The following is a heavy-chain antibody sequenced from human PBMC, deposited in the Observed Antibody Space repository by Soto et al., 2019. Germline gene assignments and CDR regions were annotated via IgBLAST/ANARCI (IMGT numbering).Heavy chain of an antibody. J-gene: IGHJ4*02. CDR3: AKQVEEQHLVPIDY. V-gene: IGHV3-23*01. Sequence: GGSLRLSCAASGFGFTFSTSAMSWVRQAPGKGLEWVSAVSGSGGSTYYADSVKGRFTISRDNSKNTLYLEMNSLRAEDTAVYYCAKQVEEQHLVPIDYWGQGTLVTVSS. CDR2: VSGSGGST. CDR1: GFGFTFSTSA. D-gene: IGHD6-13*01.